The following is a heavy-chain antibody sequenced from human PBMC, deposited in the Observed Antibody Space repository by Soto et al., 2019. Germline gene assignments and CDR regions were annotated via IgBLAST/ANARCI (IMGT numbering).Heavy chain of an antibody. D-gene: IGHD4-17*01. J-gene: IGHJ4*02. CDR1: GGSISSYY. V-gene: IGHV4-59*01. CDR2: IYYSGST. Sequence: QVQLQESGPGLVKPSETLSLTCTVSGGSISSYYWSWIRQPPGKGLEWIGYIYYSGSTNYNPSLKSLFQLSVDPSKNQFSLKLSSVTAADTAVYYCAATTSYGDYRYFDYWGQGTLVTVSS. CDR3: AATTSYGDYRYFDY.